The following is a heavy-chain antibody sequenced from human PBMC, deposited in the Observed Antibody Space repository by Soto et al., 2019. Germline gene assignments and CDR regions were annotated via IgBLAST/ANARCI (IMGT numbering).Heavy chain of an antibody. V-gene: IGHV3-48*02. CDR2: ISSDSGTI. J-gene: IGHJ4*02. CDR1: GFSFRIYS. D-gene: IGHD3-10*01. CDR3: ARGRLWSFDF. Sequence: GGSLSLSCVVSGFSFRIYSMNWVRQAPGKGLEWISYISSDSGTIYYADSLKGRFTISRDNGKNSLYLQMNSLTDEDTAVYYCARGRLWSFDFWGQGTLVTVSS.